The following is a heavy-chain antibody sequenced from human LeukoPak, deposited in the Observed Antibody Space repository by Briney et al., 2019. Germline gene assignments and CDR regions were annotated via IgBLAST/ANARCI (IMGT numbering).Heavy chain of an antibody. CDR1: GGTFSSYA. Sequence: GASVKVSCKASGGTFSSYAMNWVRQAPGQGLEWMGWINTNTGNPTYAQGFTGRFVFSLDTSVSTAYLQISSLKAEDTAVYYCARVIIPLTGTFGYYYYMDVWGKGTTVTVSS. V-gene: IGHV7-4-1*02. J-gene: IGHJ6*03. D-gene: IGHD1-20*01. CDR2: INTNTGNP. CDR3: ARVIIPLTGTFGYYYYMDV.